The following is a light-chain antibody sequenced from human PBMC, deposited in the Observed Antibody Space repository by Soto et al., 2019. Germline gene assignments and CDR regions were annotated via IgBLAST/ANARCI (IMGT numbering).Light chain of an antibody. CDR1: PGISRA. V-gene: IGKV1-13*02. Sequence: AIQLTKSPSSLSASVGDRVTITCRASPGISRALAWYQQKPGKAPKLLIYDASSLESGVPSRFSGSGSGTDFTLTISRLQPEDFATYYCQKFNSYPITFGQGTRLEIK. J-gene: IGKJ5*01. CDR3: QKFNSYPIT. CDR2: DAS.